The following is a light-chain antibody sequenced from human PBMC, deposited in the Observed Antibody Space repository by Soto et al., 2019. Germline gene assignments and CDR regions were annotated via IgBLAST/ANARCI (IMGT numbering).Light chain of an antibody. V-gene: IGLV8-61*01. Sequence: VVTQEPSFSVSPGGTVTLTCGLSSASVSTSYYPSWYQQTPGQAPRTLIYSTNTRSSGVPDRFSGSILGNKAALTITGAQADDESVYYCVLYMGSGTWVFGGGTKLTVL. J-gene: IGLJ3*02. CDR1: SASVSTSYY. CDR2: STN. CDR3: VLYMGSGTWV.